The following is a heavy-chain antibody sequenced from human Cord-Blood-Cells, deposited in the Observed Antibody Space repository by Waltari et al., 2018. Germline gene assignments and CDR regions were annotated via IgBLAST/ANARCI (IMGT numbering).Heavy chain of an antibody. Sequence: EVQLLESGGGLVQPGGSLRLSCAASGFTFSSSAMSWVRQAPGKGLEWVSAISGSGGSTYYADSVKGRFTISRDNSKNTLYLQMNSLRAEDTAVYYWAKDLPDKGYCSSTSCYYYYYMDVWGKGTTVTVSS. CDR3: AKDLPDKGYCSSTSCYYYYYMDV. CDR2: ISGSGGST. J-gene: IGHJ6*03. V-gene: IGHV3-23*01. D-gene: IGHD2-2*01. CDR1: GFTFSSSA.